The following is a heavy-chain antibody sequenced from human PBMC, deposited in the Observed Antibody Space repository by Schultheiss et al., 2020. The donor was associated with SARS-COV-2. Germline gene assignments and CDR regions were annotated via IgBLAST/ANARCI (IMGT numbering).Heavy chain of an antibody. V-gene: IGHV4-61*08. J-gene: IGHJ4*02. CDR1: GGSISSGGYY. Sequence: SETLSLTCTVSGGSISSGGYYWSWIRQHPGKGLEWIGYIYYSGSTNYNPSLKSRVTISVDTSKNQFSLKLSSVTAADTAVYYCASGEANLYDYWGQGTLVTVSS. D-gene: IGHD3-10*01. CDR2: IYYSGST. CDR3: ASGEANLYDY.